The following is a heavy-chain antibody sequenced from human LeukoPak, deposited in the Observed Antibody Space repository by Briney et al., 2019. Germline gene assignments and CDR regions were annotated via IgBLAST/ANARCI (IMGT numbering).Heavy chain of an antibody. CDR2: VYASGNT. Sequence: PSETLSLTCTVSGGSITPYYWSWIRQPAGKGLEWIGRVYASGNTKYNPSLKSRVTMSVDTSKSQVSLNMTSATAADTAVYYCARHGGYSGPYLHWGQGTLVTVSS. CDR3: ARHGGYSGPYLH. V-gene: IGHV4-4*07. CDR1: GGSITPYY. J-gene: IGHJ1*01. D-gene: IGHD6-13*01.